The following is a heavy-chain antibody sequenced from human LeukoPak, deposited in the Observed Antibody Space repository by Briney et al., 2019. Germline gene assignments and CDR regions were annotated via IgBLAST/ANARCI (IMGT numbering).Heavy chain of an antibody. V-gene: IGHV4-38-2*01. D-gene: IGHD5-18*01. CDR3: ARVSRRGYSYGPGMGADAFDI. CDR2: ICHGGYS. CDR1: GDSFSSVYY. J-gene: IGHJ3*02. Sequence: PSETLSLTCGVFGDSFSSVYYWGWIRQSRGGGLEWIGSICHGGYSYCDLSLKSRVTLSVDTSKNQFSLHLNSVTAADTAVYYCARVSRRGYSYGPGMGADAFDIWGQGTMVTVSS.